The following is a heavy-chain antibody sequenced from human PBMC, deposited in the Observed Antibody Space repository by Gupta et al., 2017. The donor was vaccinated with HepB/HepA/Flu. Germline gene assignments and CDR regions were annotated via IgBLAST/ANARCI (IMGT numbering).Heavy chain of an antibody. CDR1: GFIYSNHW. V-gene: IGHV3-7*01. D-gene: IGHD3-22*01. CDR3: ARGPNYDDRTDYFDY. CDR2: IKRDGSDI. Sequence: EVQLVESGGGLVQPGGSLRLSCAASGFIYSNHWMSWVRQTPGKGLEWVASIKRDGSDISYVDSVRGRFTISRDNAKSSLYLQINSLRAEDTAVYFCARGPNYDDRTDYFDYWGQGTLVTVSS. J-gene: IGHJ4*02.